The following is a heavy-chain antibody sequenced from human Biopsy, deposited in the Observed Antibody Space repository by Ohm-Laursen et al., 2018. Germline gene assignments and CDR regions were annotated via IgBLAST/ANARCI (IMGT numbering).Heavy chain of an antibody. J-gene: IGHJ3*01. CDR1: GDSITRSY. V-gene: IGHV4-4*07. D-gene: IGHD3-22*01. CDR2: IYPGGST. CDR3: ASVVLDPTNDAFDL. Sequence: SDTLSLTCPLSGDSITRSYWSWIRQPAGKGLEWIGRIYPGGSTNYNPSLKSRVTMSVDTSKKQLSLRLRSVTAADTAMYYCASVVLDPTNDAFDLWGQGTMVVVSS.